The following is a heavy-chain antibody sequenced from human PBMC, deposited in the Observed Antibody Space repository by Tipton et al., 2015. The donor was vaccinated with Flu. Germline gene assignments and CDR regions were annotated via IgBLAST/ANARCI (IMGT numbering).Heavy chain of an antibody. V-gene: IGHV3-66*02. CDR2: IYRGGTT. J-gene: IGHJ3*02. CDR1: GFTVSSKY. Sequence: SLRLSCAASGFTVSSKYMGWVRQAPGKGLQWVSVIYRGGTTYVADSVKGRCTISRDNSKNTLYLQWNSLTTEDTAVYYCATLGNSGTDGFDIWAKGQWSPSLQ. CDR3: ATLGNSGTDGFDI. D-gene: IGHD5-12*01.